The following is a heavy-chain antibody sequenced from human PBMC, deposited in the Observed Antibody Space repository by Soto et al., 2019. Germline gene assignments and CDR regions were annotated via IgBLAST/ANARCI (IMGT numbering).Heavy chain of an antibody. J-gene: IGHJ6*02. V-gene: IGHV1-2*02. CDR2: INPNSGGT. CDR3: ARARPYSSSWTQDYYGMDV. Sequence: VASVKVSCKASGYTFTGYYMHWVRQAPGQGLEWMGWINPNSGGTNYAQKFQGRVTMTRDTSISTAYMELSRLRSDDTAVYYCARARPYSSSWTQDYYGMDVWGQGTTVTVSS. CDR1: GYTFTGYY. D-gene: IGHD6-13*01.